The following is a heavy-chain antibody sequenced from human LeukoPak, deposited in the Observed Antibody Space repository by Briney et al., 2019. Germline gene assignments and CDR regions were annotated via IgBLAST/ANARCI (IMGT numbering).Heavy chain of an antibody. V-gene: IGHV3-64*01. CDR2: ISSNGGST. CDR3: ARVYGDYTVGYFDY. J-gene: IGHJ4*02. D-gene: IGHD4-17*01. CDR1: GFTFSSYA. Sequence: PGGSLRLSCAASGFTFSSYAMHWVRQAPGKGLEYVSAISSNGGSTYYANSVKGRFTIPRDNSKNTLYLQMGSLRAEDMAVYHCARVYGDYTVGYFDYWGQGTLVTVSS.